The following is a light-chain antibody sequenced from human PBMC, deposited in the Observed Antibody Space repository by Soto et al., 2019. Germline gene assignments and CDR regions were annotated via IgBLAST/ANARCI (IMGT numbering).Light chain of an antibody. V-gene: IGLV2-14*02. CDR2: EGN. CDR1: SSDVGSYNL. Sequence: QSVLTQPASVSGSPGQSITISCTGTSSDVGSYNLVSWYQQHPGKAPKLMIYEGNKRPSGVSNRFSASKSGNTASLTISGLQAEDEADYYCCAYTSSSPAGVFGGGTKLTVL. CDR3: CAYTSSSPAGV. J-gene: IGLJ3*02.